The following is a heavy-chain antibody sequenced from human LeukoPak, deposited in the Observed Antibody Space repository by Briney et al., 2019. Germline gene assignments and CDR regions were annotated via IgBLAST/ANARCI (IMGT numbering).Heavy chain of an antibody. Sequence: QTGGSLRLSCGASGFTLENYAINWVRQAPGKGLEWVSAISNSEVSSITESGDGTYHADSVKGRFTISRDSSKNTVSLQMNSLRAEDTAIYYCARVDIVADGTPGLFDYWGQGTLVTVSS. CDR2: ISNSEVSSITESGDGT. D-gene: IGHD5-12*01. CDR1: GFTLENYA. CDR3: ARVDIVADGTPGLFDY. J-gene: IGHJ4*02. V-gene: IGHV3-23*01.